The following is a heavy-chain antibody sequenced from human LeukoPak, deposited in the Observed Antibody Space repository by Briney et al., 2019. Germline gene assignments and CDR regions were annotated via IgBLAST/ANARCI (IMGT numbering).Heavy chain of an antibody. J-gene: IGHJ4*02. CDR2: ISSSGSTI. D-gene: IGHD3-10*01. CDR1: GFTFSDYY. CDR3: AKDWGPGSYTTSPFDY. Sequence: GGSLRLSCAASGFTFSDYYMSWIRQAPGKGLEWVSYISSSGSTIYYADSVKGRFTISRDNAKNSLYLQMNSLRAEDTALYYCAKDWGPGSYTTSPFDYWGQGTLVTVSS. V-gene: IGHV3-11*01.